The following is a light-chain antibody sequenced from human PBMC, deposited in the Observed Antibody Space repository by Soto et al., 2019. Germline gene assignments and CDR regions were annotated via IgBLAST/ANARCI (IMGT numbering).Light chain of an antibody. J-gene: IGKJ1*01. Sequence: EIVMTQSPATLSVSPGESAALSCRASQDVNSNVAWYQHKPGQPPRLLIYGASTRATGIPARFSGSGSGTGFTLTISSLPSEDFALYICPQYNKRAPWTFGQGTEVEVK. CDR2: GAS. V-gene: IGKV3-15*01. CDR1: QDVNSN. CDR3: PQYNKRAPWT.